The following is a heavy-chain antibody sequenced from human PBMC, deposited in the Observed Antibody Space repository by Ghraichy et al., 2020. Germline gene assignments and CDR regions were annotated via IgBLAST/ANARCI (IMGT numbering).Heavy chain of an antibody. CDR3: ARDLRDTPTRLDY. CDR1: GGTFSSYA. J-gene: IGHJ4*02. Sequence: SVKVSCKASGGTFSSYAISWVRQAPGQGLEWMGGIIPIFGTANYAQKFQGRVTITADESTSTAYMELSSLRSEDTAVYYCARDLRDTPTRLDYWGQGTLVTVSS. CDR2: IIPIFGTA. V-gene: IGHV1-69*13. D-gene: IGHD5-18*01.